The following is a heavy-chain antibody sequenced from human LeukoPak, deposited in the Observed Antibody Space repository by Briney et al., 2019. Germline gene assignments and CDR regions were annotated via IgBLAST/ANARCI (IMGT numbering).Heavy chain of an antibody. V-gene: IGHV1-2*06. Sequence: ASVKVSCKASGYTLTGFYIHWVRQAPGQGLEWMGRINPRIGDTNSARRFQGRVTMTRDTSISTAYMDLNRLTSDDTAVYYCARGAWDYDGKDYWGQGTLVTVSS. CDR2: INPRIGDT. CDR3: ARGAWDYDGKDY. CDR1: GYTLTGFY. J-gene: IGHJ4*02. D-gene: IGHD1-7*01.